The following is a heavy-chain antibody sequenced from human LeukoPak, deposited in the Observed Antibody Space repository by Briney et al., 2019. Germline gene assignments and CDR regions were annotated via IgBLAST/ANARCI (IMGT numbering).Heavy chain of an antibody. CDR2: ISSSSSTI. CDR3: ARGGYSYGYRDDYYYYMDV. Sequence: GGSLRLSCAASGFTFSSYSMNWVRQAPGKGLEWVSYISSSSSTIYYADSVKGRFTISRDNAKNSLYLQMNSLRAEDTAVYYCARGGYSYGYRDDYYYYMDVWAKGTTVTVSS. J-gene: IGHJ6*03. CDR1: GFTFSSYS. D-gene: IGHD5-18*01. V-gene: IGHV3-48*01.